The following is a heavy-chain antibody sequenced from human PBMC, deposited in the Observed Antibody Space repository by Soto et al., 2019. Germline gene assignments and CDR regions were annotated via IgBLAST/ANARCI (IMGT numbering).Heavy chain of an antibody. CDR2: IYYSGSP. Sequence: QVQLQESGPGLVKLSETLSLTCTVSGGSISSYYWSWIRQPPGKELEWIGYIYYSGSPNYNPSLKRRVTISRDTATNQFALKLGSVTAADTAVYYCARGSVVQYWYFDLGGRGTLVTVSS. D-gene: IGHD2-15*01. CDR1: GGSISSYY. CDR3: ARGSVVQYWYFDL. J-gene: IGHJ2*01. V-gene: IGHV4-59*01.